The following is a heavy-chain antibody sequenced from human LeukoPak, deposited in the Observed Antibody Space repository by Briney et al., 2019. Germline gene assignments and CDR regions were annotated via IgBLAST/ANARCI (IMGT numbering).Heavy chain of an antibody. Sequence: SETLSLTCTVSGGSISSSSYYWGWIRQPPGKGLEWIGSIYYSGSTYYNPSLKSRVTISVDTSKNQFSLKLSSVTAADTAVYYCARPPDSSDYGAAFDWWGQGTLVTVSS. D-gene: IGHD4-11*01. J-gene: IGHJ4*02. CDR1: GGSISSSSYY. CDR2: IYYSGST. CDR3: ARPPDSSDYGAAFDW. V-gene: IGHV4-39*07.